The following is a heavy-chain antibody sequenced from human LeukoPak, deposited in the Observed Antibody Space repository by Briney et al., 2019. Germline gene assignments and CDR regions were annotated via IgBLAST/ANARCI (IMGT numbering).Heavy chain of an antibody. D-gene: IGHD1-26*01. CDR1: KFTFSNYG. Sequence: GESLKISCAASKFTFSNYGMHWVRQAPGKRLEWVAHILFDGSNKNYADSLKGRLTTSRDNSKNTLYLQIDSLRAEDSAVYYCARDLSKGGYFDFWGQGTLVTVSS. CDR3: ARDLSKGGYFDF. V-gene: IGHV3-30*03. CDR2: ILFDGSNK. J-gene: IGHJ4*02.